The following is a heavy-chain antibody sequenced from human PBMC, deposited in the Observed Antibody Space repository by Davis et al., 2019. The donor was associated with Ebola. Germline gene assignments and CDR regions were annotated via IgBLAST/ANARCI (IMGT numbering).Heavy chain of an antibody. J-gene: IGHJ4*02. CDR2: MNPNSGNT. CDR1: GYTFTGYY. V-gene: IGHV1-8*03. CDR3: ARGFGRD. Sequence: ASVKVSCKASGYTFTGYYMHWVRQAPGQGLEWMGWMNPNSGNTGYAQKFQGRVTITRNTSISTAYMELSSLRSEDTAVYYCARGFGRDWGQGTLVTVSS. D-gene: IGHD3-16*01.